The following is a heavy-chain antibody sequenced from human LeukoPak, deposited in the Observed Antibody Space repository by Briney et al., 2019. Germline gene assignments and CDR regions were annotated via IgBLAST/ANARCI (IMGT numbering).Heavy chain of an antibody. J-gene: IGHJ4*02. V-gene: IGHV3-30*04. Sequence: GGSLRLSCEASGFTFSSYAMHWVRQAPGKGLEWVAVISYDGSNKYYADSVKGRFTISRDNSKNTLYLQMNSLRAEDTAVYYCARRGGYCSSTSCYGGYFDYWGQGTLVTVSS. CDR3: ARRGGYCSSTSCYGGYFDY. CDR1: GFTFSSYA. CDR2: ISYDGSNK. D-gene: IGHD2-2*01.